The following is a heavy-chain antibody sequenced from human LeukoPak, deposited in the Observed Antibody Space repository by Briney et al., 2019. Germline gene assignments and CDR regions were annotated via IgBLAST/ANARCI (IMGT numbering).Heavy chain of an antibody. CDR3: ARGSGYDAIGY. CDR2: IYYSGST. D-gene: IGHD5-12*01. J-gene: IGHJ4*02. CDR1: GXSIXSYY. V-gene: IGHV4-59*01. Sequence: LXLTXXXSGXSIXSYYWSWIRQPPGKGLEWIGYIYYSGSTNYNPSLKSRVTISVDTSKNQFSLKLSSVTAADTAVYYCARGSGYDAIGYWGQGTLVTVSS.